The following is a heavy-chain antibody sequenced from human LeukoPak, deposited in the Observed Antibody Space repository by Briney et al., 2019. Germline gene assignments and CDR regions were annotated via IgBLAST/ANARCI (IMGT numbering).Heavy chain of an antibody. Sequence: GGSLRLSCAASGFTFSSYWMSWVRQAPGKGLEWVANIKQDGSEKYYVDSVKGRFTISRDNSKNTLYLQMNSLRAEDTAVYYCAKDSGVNWGFDYWGQGTLVTVSS. J-gene: IGHJ4*02. V-gene: IGHV3-7*03. CDR3: AKDSGVNWGFDY. D-gene: IGHD7-27*01. CDR1: GFTFSSYW. CDR2: IKQDGSEK.